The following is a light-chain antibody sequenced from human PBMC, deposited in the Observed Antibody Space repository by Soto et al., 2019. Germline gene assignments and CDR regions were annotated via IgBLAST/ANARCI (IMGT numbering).Light chain of an antibody. J-gene: IGKJ2*01. CDR3: QQYGSSPYT. Sequence: EIGLTQSPGTLSLSPGERATLSCRASQSVSSSYLAGYQQKPGQAPRLLIYGASSRATGIPDRFSGSGSGTAFTLTISRLEPEDFAVYYCQQYGSSPYTFGQGTKLEIK. CDR1: QSVSSSY. V-gene: IGKV3-20*01. CDR2: GAS.